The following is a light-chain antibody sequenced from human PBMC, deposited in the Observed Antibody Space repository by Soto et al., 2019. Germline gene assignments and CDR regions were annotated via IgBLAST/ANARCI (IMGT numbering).Light chain of an antibody. J-gene: IGKJ1*01. CDR1: QSVLYSSNNKNY. Sequence: DIVMTQSPDSLAVSLGERATINCKSSQSVLYSSNNKNYLAWYQQKPGQPPKLLIYWASTRESGVPDRFSDNGSGTDYTLTISSLQSEDVAVYYCQQYYSTPPTFGQGTKVEIK. CDR2: WAS. V-gene: IGKV4-1*01. CDR3: QQYYSTPPT.